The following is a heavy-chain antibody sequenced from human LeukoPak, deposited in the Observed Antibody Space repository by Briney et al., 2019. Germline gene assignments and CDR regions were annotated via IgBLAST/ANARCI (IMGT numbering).Heavy chain of an antibody. J-gene: IGHJ5*02. CDR1: GGSISSGDYY. Sequence: SQTLSLTCTVSGGSISSGDYYWSWIRQPPGKGLEWIGYIYYSGSTYYNPSLKSRVTISVDTPKNQFSLKLSSVTAADTAVYYCARARILYTYNWFDPWGQGTLVTVSS. D-gene: IGHD2-8*01. V-gene: IGHV4-30-4*08. CDR3: ARARILYTYNWFDP. CDR2: IYYSGST.